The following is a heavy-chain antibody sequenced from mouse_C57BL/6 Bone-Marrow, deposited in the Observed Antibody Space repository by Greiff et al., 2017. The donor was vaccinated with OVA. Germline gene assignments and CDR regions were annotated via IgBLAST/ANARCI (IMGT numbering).Heavy chain of an antibody. CDR3: APEGLRRWFAY. J-gene: IGHJ3*01. D-gene: IGHD2-2*01. CDR1: GYAFSSSW. V-gene: IGHV1-82*01. CDR2: IYPGDGDT. Sequence: VQLQQSGPELVKPGASVKISCKASGYAFSSSWMNWVKQRPGKGLEWIGRIYPGDGDTNYNGKFKGKATLTADKSSSTAYMQLSSLTSEDSAVYFCAPEGLRRWFAYWGQGTLVTVSA.